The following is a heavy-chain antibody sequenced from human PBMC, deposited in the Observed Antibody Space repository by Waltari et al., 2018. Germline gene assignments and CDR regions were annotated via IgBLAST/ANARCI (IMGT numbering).Heavy chain of an antibody. D-gene: IGHD3-10*01. V-gene: IGHV3-15*07. CDR2: IKSDTYGGTT. CDR3: TQIALWFGDPVDY. J-gene: IGHJ4*02. CDR1: GFTFNTAW. Sequence: EVQLVESGGGLVEPGGSLRLSCGASGFTFNTAWMHWVRQAPGKGLEWLGRIKSDTYGGTTDYAAPVKGRFTISRDDSENTLYLQMNSLKTEDTAVYYCTQIALWFGDPVDYWGQGTLVTVSA.